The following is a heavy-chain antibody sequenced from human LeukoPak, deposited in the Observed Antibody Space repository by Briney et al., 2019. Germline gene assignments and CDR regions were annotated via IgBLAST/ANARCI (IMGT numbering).Heavy chain of an antibody. V-gene: IGHV3-48*03. Sequence: GGSLRLSCAASGFTFSSYEMNWVRQAPGKGLEWVSYISSSGSTIYYADSVKGRFTISRDNAKNSLYLQMNSLRAEDTAVYYCARDSKGSGSYHFDYWGQGTLATVSS. CDR3: ARDSKGSGSYHFDY. CDR2: ISSSGSTI. CDR1: GFTFSSYE. J-gene: IGHJ4*02. D-gene: IGHD3-10*01.